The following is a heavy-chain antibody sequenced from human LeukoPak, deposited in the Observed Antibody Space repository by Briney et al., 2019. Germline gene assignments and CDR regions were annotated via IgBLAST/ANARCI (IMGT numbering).Heavy chain of an antibody. CDR2: ISGSGGST. CDR3: AKYLPNQLLKD. D-gene: IGHD2-2*01. V-gene: IGHV3-23*01. CDR1: GFTFSSYA. Sequence: GVSLRLSCAASGFTFSSYAMSWVRQAPGKGLEWVSVISGSGGSTYYADSVKGRFTISRDNSKNTLYLQMNSLRAEDTAVYYCAKYLPNQLLKDWGQGTLVVVSS. J-gene: IGHJ4*02.